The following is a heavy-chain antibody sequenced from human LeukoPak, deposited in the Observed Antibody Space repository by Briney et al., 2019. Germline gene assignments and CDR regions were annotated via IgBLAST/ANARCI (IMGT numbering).Heavy chain of an antibody. Sequence: GGSLRLSCAASGFTFSSYWMHWVRQVPGKGLVWVSRISSDGNTTTHADSVKGRFTISRDNATNTLYLQMNSLRAEDTAVYYCAREQKTGDPRYFDYWGKGTRVPVSS. J-gene: IGHJ4*02. CDR2: ISSDGNTT. CDR1: GFTFSSYW. D-gene: IGHD7-27*01. CDR3: AREQKTGDPRYFDY. V-gene: IGHV3-74*01.